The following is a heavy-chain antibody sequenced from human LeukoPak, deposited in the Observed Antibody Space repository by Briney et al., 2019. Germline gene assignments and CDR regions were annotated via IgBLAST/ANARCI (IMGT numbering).Heavy chain of an antibody. V-gene: IGHV1-69*02. D-gene: IGHD3-10*01. Sequence: ASVKVSCKASGGTFSSYTISWVRQAPGQGLEWMGRIIPILGIANYAQKFQGRVTITADKSTSTAYMELSSLRSEDTAVYYCARSTFGELFEGSDYWGQGTLVTVSS. CDR1: GGTFSSYT. CDR3: ARSTFGELFEGSDY. CDR2: IIPILGIA. J-gene: IGHJ4*02.